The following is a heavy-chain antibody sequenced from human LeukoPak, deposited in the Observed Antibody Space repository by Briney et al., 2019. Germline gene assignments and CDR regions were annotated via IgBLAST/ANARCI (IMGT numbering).Heavy chain of an antibody. J-gene: IGHJ6*02. CDR3: ARDGAPPSGTEDYYYYGMDV. CDR2: ISAYNGNT. D-gene: IGHD1-7*01. V-gene: IGHV1-18*01. CDR1: GYTFTSYG. Sequence: ASVKVSYKASGYTFTSYGISWVRQAPGQGLEWMGWISAYNGNTNYAQKLQGRVTMTTDTSTSTAYMELRSLRSDDTAVYYCARDGAPPSGTEDYYYYGMDVWGQGTTVTVSS.